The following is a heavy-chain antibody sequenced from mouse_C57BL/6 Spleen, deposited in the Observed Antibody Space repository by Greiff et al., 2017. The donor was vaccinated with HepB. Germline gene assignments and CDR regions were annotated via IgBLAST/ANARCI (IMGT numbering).Heavy chain of an antibody. Sequence: EVQRVESGGGLVQPKGSLKLSCAASGFSFNTYAMNWVRQAPGKGLEWVARIRSKSNNYATYYADSVKDRFTISRDDSESMLYLQMNNLETEDTAMYYCVRHRDWDPAYWGQGTLVTVSA. CDR1: GFSFNTYA. CDR2: IRSKSNNYAT. V-gene: IGHV10-1*01. CDR3: VRHRDWDPAY. D-gene: IGHD4-1*01. J-gene: IGHJ3*01.